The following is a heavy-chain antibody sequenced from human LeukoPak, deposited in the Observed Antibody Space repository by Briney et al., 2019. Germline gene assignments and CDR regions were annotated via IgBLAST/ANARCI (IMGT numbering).Heavy chain of an antibody. CDR1: GGSISSGGYY. Sequence: PSETLSLTCTVSGGSISSGGYYWSWIRQPPGKGLEWIGYIYHSGSTYYNPSLKSRVTISVDRSKNQFSLKLSSVTAADTAVYYCARNWVSSSFDYWGQGTLVTVSS. J-gene: IGHJ4*02. CDR3: ARNWVSSSFDY. V-gene: IGHV4-30-2*01. CDR2: IYHSGST. D-gene: IGHD6-13*01.